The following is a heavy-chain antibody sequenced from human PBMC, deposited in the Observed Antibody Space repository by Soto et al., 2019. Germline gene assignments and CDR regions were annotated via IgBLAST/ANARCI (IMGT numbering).Heavy chain of an antibody. CDR2: IKSKTDGGTT. V-gene: IGHV3-15*01. CDR1: GFTFSNAW. Sequence: GGSLRLSCAASGFTFSNAWMSWVRQAPGKGLEWVGRIKSKTDGGTTDYAAPVKGRFTIARDDSKNTLYLQMNSLKTEDTAVYYCTTERIDRIVLMVYYMDVWGKGTTVTVSS. CDR3: TTERIDRIVLMVYYMDV. J-gene: IGHJ6*03. D-gene: IGHD2-8*01.